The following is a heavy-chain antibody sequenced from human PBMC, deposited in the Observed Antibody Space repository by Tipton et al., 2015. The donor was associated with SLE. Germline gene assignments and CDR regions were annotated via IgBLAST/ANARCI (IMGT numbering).Heavy chain of an antibody. CDR3: ARHSYHFDY. CDR1: GGSISSSSYY. J-gene: IGHJ4*02. CDR2: IYYSGST. V-gene: IGHV4-39*01. Sequence: GSLRLSCTVSGGSISSSSYYWGWIRQPPGKGLEWIGSIYYSGSTYYNPSLKSRVTISVDTSKNQFSLKLSSVTAADTAVYYCARHSYHFDYWGQGTLVTVSS.